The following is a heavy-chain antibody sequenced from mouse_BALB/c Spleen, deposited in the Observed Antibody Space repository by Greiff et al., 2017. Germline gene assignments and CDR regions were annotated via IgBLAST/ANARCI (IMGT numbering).Heavy chain of an antibody. CDR2: ISYDGSN. CDR3: ARGWLLHWYFDV. J-gene: IGHJ1*01. CDR1: GYSITSGYY. V-gene: IGHV3-6*02. D-gene: IGHD2-3*01. Sequence: EVQLQESGPGLVKPSQSLSLTCSVTGYSITSGYYWNWIRQFPGNKLEWMGYISYDGSNNYNPSLKNRISITRDTSKNQFFLKLNSVTTEDTATYYCARGWLLHWYFDVWGAGTTVTVSS.